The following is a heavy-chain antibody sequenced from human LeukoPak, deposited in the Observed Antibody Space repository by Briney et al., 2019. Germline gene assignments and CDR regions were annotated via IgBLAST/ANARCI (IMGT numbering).Heavy chain of an antibody. D-gene: IGHD4-17*01. CDR2: ISGSGDST. V-gene: IGHV3-23*01. CDR1: GFTFSRYA. J-gene: IGHJ4*02. CDR3: AKGVTYGYSFDS. Sequence: PGGSLRLSCVVSGFTFSRYAMSWVRQAPGKGLEWVSAISGSGDSTYYAESVKGRFTISRDTSKNTVHLQMNSLRAVDTAIYYCAKGVTYGYSFDSWGQGTLVTVSS.